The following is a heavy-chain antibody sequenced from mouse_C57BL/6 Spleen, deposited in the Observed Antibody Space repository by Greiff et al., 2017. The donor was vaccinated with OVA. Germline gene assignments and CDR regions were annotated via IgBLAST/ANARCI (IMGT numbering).Heavy chain of an antibody. Sequence: EVQLVESGGGLVKPGGSLKLSCAASGLTFSSYAMSWVRQTPEKRLEWVATISDGGSYTYYPDNVKGRFTISRDNAKNNLYLQMSHLKSEDTAMYYCARHDYDVGYWYFDVWGTGTTVTVSS. CDR1: GLTFSSYA. CDR3: ARHDYDVGYWYFDV. D-gene: IGHD2-4*01. V-gene: IGHV5-4*01. CDR2: ISDGGSYT. J-gene: IGHJ1*03.